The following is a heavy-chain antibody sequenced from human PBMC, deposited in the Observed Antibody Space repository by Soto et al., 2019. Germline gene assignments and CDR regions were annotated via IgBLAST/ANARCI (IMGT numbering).Heavy chain of an antibody. CDR3: ARYGSGSYYPTTFDY. V-gene: IGHV4-31*03. CDR2: IYYSGST. Sequence: SETLSLTCTVSGGSISSGDYYWSWIRQHPGKGLEWIGYIYYSGSTYYNPSLKSRVIISVDTSKNRFSMKLSSVTAADTAVYYCARYGSGSYYPTTFDYWGQGTLVTVSS. CDR1: GGSISSGDYY. D-gene: IGHD3-10*01. J-gene: IGHJ4*02.